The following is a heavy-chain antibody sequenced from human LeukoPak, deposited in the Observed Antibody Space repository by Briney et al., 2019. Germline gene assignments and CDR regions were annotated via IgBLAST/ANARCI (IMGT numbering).Heavy chain of an antibody. V-gene: IGHV3-7*05. CDR3: ERDRIVVGYDY. J-gene: IGHJ4*02. CDR2: IKQYGSEK. Sequence: GGSLRLSCAASGFTFSSYWMSLVRQAPGKGLEWVADIKQYGSEKYYVDSVKGRFTISRDNAKNSLYLQMNSLSAEDTAVYYCERDRIVVGYDYWGQGTLVTVSS. CDR1: GFTFSSYW. D-gene: IGHD2-15*01.